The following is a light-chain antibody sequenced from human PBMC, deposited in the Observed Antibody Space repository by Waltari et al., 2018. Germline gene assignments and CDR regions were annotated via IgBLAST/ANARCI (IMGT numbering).Light chain of an antibody. J-gene: IGKJ1*01. CDR1: QSVLYNSNGKNY. V-gene: IGKV4-1*01. CDR2: CAS. CDR3: QQYYRSRT. Sequence: DIVMTQSPDSLAVSLGERATINCKSSQSVLYNSNGKNYLAWYQQKPVQPPKLLIFCASTRQSGVPDRFSVSGSGTDFTLTINSLQAEDVAVYYCQQYYRSRTFGQGTKVEIK.